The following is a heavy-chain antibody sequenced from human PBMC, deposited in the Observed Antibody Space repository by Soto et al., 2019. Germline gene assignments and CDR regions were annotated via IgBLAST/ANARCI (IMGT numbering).Heavy chain of an antibody. CDR1: GGSFSSSTYY. Sequence: QLQLQESGPGLVKPSETLSLTCTVSGGSFSSSTYYWGWIRQPPGKGLEWIGSMYSGVNTYYNPSLKSRVTVSVDTSTNHFSLKLTSVTAADTAMYYCARQPYDSTGYYYGAWGQGTLVTVSS. V-gene: IGHV4-39*01. CDR3: ARQPYDSTGYYYGA. J-gene: IGHJ5*02. CDR2: MYSGVNT. D-gene: IGHD3-22*01.